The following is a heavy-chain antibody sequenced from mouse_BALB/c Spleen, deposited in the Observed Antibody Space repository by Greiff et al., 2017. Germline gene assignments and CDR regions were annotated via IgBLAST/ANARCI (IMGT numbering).Heavy chain of an antibody. CDR1: GDSITSGY. CDR3: ARYKDDYDGPTMVTFFDY. V-gene: IGHV3-8*02. D-gene: IGHD2-10*01. J-gene: IGHJ2*01. Sequence: EVKLMESGPSLVKPSQTLSLTCSVTGDSITSGYWNWIRKFPGNKLEYMGYISYSGSTYYNPSLKSRISITRDTSKNQYYLQLNSVTTEDTATYYCARYKDDYDGPTMVTFFDYWGQGTTLTVSS. CDR2: ISYSGST.